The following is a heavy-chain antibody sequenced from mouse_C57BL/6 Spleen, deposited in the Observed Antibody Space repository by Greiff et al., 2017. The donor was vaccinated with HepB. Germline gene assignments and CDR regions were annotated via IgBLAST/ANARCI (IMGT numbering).Heavy chain of an antibody. V-gene: IGHV1-81*01. D-gene: IGHD1-1*01. CDR2: IYPRSGNT. Sequence: VQLQQSGAELARPGASVKLSCKASGYTFTSYGISWLKQRTGQGLEWIGEIYPRSGNTYYNEKFKGKATLTADKSSSTAYMELRSLASEDSAVYFCARRDHYDGSDEGYFDYWGQGTTLTVSS. CDR1: GYTFTSYG. J-gene: IGHJ2*01. CDR3: ARRDHYDGSDEGYFDY.